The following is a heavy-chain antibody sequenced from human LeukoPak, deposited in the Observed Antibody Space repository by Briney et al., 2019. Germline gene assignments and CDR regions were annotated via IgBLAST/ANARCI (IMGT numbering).Heavy chain of an antibody. J-gene: IGHJ4*02. Sequence: GGSLRLSCAASGFSFSSYEMNWVRQAPGKGLQWISYISRGGDEIYYADSVKGRFTVSRDNAKNSLYLQMNSLRAEDTAVYYCARDRPDRGYSYGRDFDYWGQGTLVTVSS. D-gene: IGHD5-18*01. V-gene: IGHV3-48*03. CDR3: ARDRPDRGYSYGRDFDY. CDR2: ISRGGDEI. CDR1: GFSFSSYE.